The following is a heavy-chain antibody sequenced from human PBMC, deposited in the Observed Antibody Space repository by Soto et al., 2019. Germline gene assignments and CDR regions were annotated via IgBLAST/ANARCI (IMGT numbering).Heavy chain of an antibody. CDR2: IFYSGRT. D-gene: IGHD1-26*01. V-gene: IGHV4-39*01. J-gene: IGHJ4*02. Sequence: QLHLLESGPGLVKPSETLSLSCSVSGGSISTSSYYWGWIRQPPGKGLEWIGSIFYSGRTYYNPSLKSRVTISADTSKNQFSLGLRSVTAADTAVYYCASLYSGSYQQDFWGQGTLVTVSS. CDR3: ASLYSGSYQQDF. CDR1: GGSISTSSYY.